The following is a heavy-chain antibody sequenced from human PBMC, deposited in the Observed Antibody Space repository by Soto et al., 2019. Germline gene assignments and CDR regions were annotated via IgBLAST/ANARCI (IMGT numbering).Heavy chain of an antibody. J-gene: IGHJ4*02. V-gene: IGHV1-69*13. CDR2: IIPIFGTA. CDR3: ASHPVGEGPRFDY. CDR1: GGTFSSYA. D-gene: IGHD1-26*01. Sequence: GASVKVSCKASGGTFSSYAISWVRQAPGQGLEWMGGIIPIFGTANYAQKFQGRVTITADESTSTAYMELSSLRSEDTAVYYCASHPVGEGPRFDYWGQGTLVTVSS.